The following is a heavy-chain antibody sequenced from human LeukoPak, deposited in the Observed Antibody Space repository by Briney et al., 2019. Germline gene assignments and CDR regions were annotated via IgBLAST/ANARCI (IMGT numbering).Heavy chain of an antibody. V-gene: IGHV1-69*06. J-gene: IGHJ6*04. CDR2: IIPIFGTA. D-gene: IGHD3-10*01. CDR3: AREGFGELGMYV. CDR1: GGTFSSYA. Sequence: ASVKVSCKASGGTFSSYAISWVRQAPGQGLEWMGGIIPIFGTANYAQKFQGRVTITADKSTSTAYMELSSLRSEDTAVYYCAREGFGELGMYVWGKGTTVTVSS.